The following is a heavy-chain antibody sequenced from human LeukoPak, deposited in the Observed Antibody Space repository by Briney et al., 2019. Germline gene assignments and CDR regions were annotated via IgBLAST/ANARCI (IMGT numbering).Heavy chain of an antibody. J-gene: IGHJ4*02. D-gene: IGHD6-19*01. CDR1: GGSISSTSYY. CDR2: IYYTGST. CDR3: ARLVPDIAVAGTGGPLDY. Sequence: SETLSLTCTVSGGSISSTSYYWGWIRQPPGKGLEWIGSIYYTGSTYYNPSLKSRVTISVDTSKNQFSLKLSSVAAADTAVYYCARLVPDIAVAGTGGPLDYWGQGTLVIVSS. V-gene: IGHV4-39*01.